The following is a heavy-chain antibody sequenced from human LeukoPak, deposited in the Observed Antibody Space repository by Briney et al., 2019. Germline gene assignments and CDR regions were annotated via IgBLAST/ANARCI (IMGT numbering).Heavy chain of an antibody. CDR2: IISTANAI. J-gene: IGHJ4*02. V-gene: IGHV3-48*01. Sequence: GGSLRLSCAASGFTFSSYSMNWVRQAPAKGLEWISYIISTANAIYYADSVKGRFTISRDNAKNSVSLQMNSLRAEDTAVYYCARDSSWSFDYWGQGTLVTVSS. D-gene: IGHD3-10*01. CDR3: ARDSSWSFDY. CDR1: GFTFSSYS.